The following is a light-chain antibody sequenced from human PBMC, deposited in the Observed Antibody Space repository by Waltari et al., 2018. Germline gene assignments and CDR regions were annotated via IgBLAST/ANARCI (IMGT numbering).Light chain of an antibody. J-gene: IGKJ4*01. CDR3: QQSFSTPLT. CDR2: AAS. V-gene: IGKV1-39*01. Sequence: DIQMTQSPSSLSASLGDSVTITCRASQSISSYLNWYQQKSGVAPKLLIYAASSLRNGVPSRFSGSGSGTDFSLTISSLQPEDFATYYCQQSFSTPLTFGGGTKVEIK. CDR1: QSISSY.